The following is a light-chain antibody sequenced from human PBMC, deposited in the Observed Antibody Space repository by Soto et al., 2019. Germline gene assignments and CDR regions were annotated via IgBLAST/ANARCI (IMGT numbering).Light chain of an antibody. CDR3: SSYTDSNTVL. Sequence: QSALTQPASVSGSPGQSITISCTGTSSGVGAYNYVSWYQHHPGKAPKLIIYEVANRPSGVSNRFSGSKSGNTASLTISGLQAEDEADYYCSSYTDSNTVLFGGGTKVTVL. CDR2: EVA. J-gene: IGLJ2*01. V-gene: IGLV2-14*01. CDR1: SSGVGAYNY.